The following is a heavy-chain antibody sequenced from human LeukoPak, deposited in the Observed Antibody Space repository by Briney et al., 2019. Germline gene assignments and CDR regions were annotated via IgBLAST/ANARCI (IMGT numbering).Heavy chain of an antibody. V-gene: IGHV3-48*04. Sequence: GGSLRLSCVASGFTFSSYSINWVRQAPGQGLDWVSYISSDSGTIYYADSVKGRFTISRDNAQNLLYLQMNSLRAEDTAVYYCAGDYGEALFDYWGQGTLVTVSS. CDR2: ISSDSGTI. CDR3: AGDYGEALFDY. CDR1: GFTFSSYS. D-gene: IGHD4-17*01. J-gene: IGHJ4*02.